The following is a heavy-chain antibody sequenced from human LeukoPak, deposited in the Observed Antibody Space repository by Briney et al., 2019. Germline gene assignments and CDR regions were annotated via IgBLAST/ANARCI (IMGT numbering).Heavy chain of an antibody. V-gene: IGHV4-59*01. D-gene: IGHD1-26*01. CDR2: IYYSGST. J-gene: IGHJ6*02. CDR3: PRGGNRELPLGSSYSGRAV. CDR1: GGSISSYY. Sequence: SETLSLTCTVSGGSISSYYWSWIRQPPGKGLEWIGYIYYSGSTNYNPSLKSRVTISVDTSKNQFSLKLSSVTAADTAVYYCPRGGNRELPLGSSYSGRAVWAKGPRSPSP.